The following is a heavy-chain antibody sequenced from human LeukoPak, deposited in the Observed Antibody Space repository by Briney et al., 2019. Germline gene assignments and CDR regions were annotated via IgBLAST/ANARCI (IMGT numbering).Heavy chain of an antibody. CDR1: GITVSNYY. CDR3: ARDRGYCSGGSCGNFDY. D-gene: IGHD2-15*01. Sequence: GGSLRLSCAASGITVSNYYMTWIRQAPGKGLEWVANIKQDGSEKYYVDSVKGRFTISRDNAKNSLYLQMNSLRAEDTAVYYCARDRGYCSGGSCGNFDYWGQGTLVTVSS. CDR2: IKQDGSEK. V-gene: IGHV3-7*01. J-gene: IGHJ4*02.